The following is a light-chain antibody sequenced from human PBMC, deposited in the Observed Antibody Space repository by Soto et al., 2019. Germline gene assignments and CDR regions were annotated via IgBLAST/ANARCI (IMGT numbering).Light chain of an antibody. CDR2: GAS. CDR3: QQCGSSPIT. Sequence: EIVLTQSPGTLSLSPGERATLSCRASQSVSSSYLAWYQQKPGQAPRLLIYGASSRATGIPDRFSGSGSGTDFTLTISRLEPEYFAVYYCQQCGSSPITFGQGTRLEIK. J-gene: IGKJ5*01. CDR1: QSVSSSY. V-gene: IGKV3-20*01.